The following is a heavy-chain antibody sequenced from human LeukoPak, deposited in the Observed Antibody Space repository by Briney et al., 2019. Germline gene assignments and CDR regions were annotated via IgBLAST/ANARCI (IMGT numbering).Heavy chain of an antibody. D-gene: IGHD3-10*01. V-gene: IGHV1-69*05. CDR1: GGTFSSYA. CDR2: IIPIFGTA. J-gene: IGHJ4*02. Sequence: SVKVSCKASGGTFSSYAISWVRQAPGQGLEWMGRIIPIFGTANYAQKFQGRVTITTDESTSTAYMELSSLRSEDTAVYYCAREPRGYYGSGSFYNVYFGFDYWGQGTLVTVSS. CDR3: AREPRGYYGSGSFYNVYFGFDY.